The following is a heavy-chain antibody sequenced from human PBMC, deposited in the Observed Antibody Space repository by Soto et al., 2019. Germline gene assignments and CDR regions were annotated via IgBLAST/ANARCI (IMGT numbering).Heavy chain of an antibody. CDR1: GFSFRDYF. CDR3: ARDDHTYGVY. CDR2: IGPYGNSI. J-gene: IGHJ4*02. Sequence: GVSLRLSCAASGFSFRDYFMSWIRQAPGKGLEWVSYIGPYGNSIYYADSVKGRFTISRDDATNSLHLHMNSLRTDDTAVYYCARDDHTYGVYWGQGTPVTVSS. V-gene: IGHV3-11*01. D-gene: IGHD2-21*01.